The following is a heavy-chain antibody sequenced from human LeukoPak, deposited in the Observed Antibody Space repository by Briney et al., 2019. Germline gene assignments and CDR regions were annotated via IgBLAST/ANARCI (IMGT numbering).Heavy chain of an antibody. CDR2: IYYSGST. Sequence: SETLSLTCTVSGGSLSSYYWSWIRQPPGKGLEWIGYIYYSGSTNYNPSLKSRVTISVDTSKNQFSLKLSSVTAADTAFYYCARHSSAGRGWFDPWGQGTLVTVSS. D-gene: IGHD6-19*01. J-gene: IGHJ5*02. CDR1: GGSLSSYY. V-gene: IGHV4-59*08. CDR3: ARHSSAGRGWFDP.